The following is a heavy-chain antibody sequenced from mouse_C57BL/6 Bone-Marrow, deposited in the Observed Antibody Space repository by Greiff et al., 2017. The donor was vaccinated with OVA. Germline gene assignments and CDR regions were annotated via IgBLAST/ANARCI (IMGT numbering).Heavy chain of an antibody. Sequence: EVKLVESGGGLVQPGESLKLSCESTEYEFPSHDMSWVRKTPEQRLELVAAINSDGGSTYYPDNMEGRFIISRDNTTQTLYLQISSLRSEETALYYCSRHPFFMIKRVFAYWGQGTLVTVSA. CDR2: INSDGGST. V-gene: IGHV5-2*01. CDR3: SRHPFFMIKRVFAY. J-gene: IGHJ3*01. D-gene: IGHD2-4*01. CDR1: EYEFPSHD.